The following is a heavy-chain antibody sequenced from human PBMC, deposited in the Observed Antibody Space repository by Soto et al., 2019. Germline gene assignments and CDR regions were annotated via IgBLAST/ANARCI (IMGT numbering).Heavy chain of an antibody. CDR3: ARVGAAAAPGYFDY. Sequence: SETLSLTCTVSGGSISSYYWSWIRQPPGKGLEWIGNIFDSGSTNYNPSLKSRVTISVDTSKNQFSLKVRSVTAADTAVYYCARVGAAAAPGYFDYWRQGTLVTVSS. D-gene: IGHD6-13*01. J-gene: IGHJ4*02. CDR2: IFDSGST. CDR1: GGSISSYY. V-gene: IGHV4-59*01.